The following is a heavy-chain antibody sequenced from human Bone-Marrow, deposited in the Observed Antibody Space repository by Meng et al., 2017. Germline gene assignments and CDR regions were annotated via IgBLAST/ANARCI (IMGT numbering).Heavy chain of an antibody. J-gene: IGHJ5*02. CDR3: AKFYGSGSYTLENWFDP. V-gene: IGHV3-23*01. Sequence: GGSLRLSCAASGFIFSTYAMTWVRQAPGKGLEWVSSITGSGDASYADSVKGRFTISSDNSKNTLYLQMNSLRAEDTAVYYCAKFYGSGSYTLENWFDPWGQGTRVTGSS. D-gene: IGHD3-10*01. CDR1: GFIFSTYA. CDR2: ITGSGDA.